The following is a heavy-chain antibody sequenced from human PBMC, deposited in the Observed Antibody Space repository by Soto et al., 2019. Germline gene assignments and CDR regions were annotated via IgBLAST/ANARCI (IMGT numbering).Heavy chain of an antibody. D-gene: IGHD3-9*01. V-gene: IGHV3-23*01. CDR3: AKDLLRYFDWAPLDY. CDR2: ISGSGGST. Sequence: GGSLRLSCAASGFTFSSYAMSWVRQAPGKGLEWVSAISGSGGSTYYADSVKGRFTISRDNSKNTLYLQMNSLRAEDTAVYYCAKDLLRYFDWAPLDYWGQGTLVTVSS. CDR1: GFTFSSYA. J-gene: IGHJ4*02.